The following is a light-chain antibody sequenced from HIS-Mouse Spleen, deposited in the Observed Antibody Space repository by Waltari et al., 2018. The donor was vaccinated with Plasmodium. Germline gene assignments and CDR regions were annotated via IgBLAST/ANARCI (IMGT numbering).Light chain of an antibody. Sequence: SYELTQPPSVSVSPGQTARITCSGDALPTKYAYWYQQKSGQAPVLVIYEDSKRPSGIPEGFSGSSSVTMATLTISGAQVEDEADYYCYSTDSSGNHRVFGGGTKLTVL. V-gene: IGLV3-10*01. CDR3: YSTDSSGNHRV. CDR1: ALPTKY. J-gene: IGLJ3*02. CDR2: EDS.